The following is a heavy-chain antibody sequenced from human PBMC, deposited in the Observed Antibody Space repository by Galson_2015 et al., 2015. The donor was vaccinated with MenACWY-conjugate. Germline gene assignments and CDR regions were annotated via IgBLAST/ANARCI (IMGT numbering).Heavy chain of an antibody. J-gene: IGHJ5*02. CDR2: TYYRSKWYN. D-gene: IGHD4-17*01. Sequence: CAISGDSVSSNSAARNWIRQSPSRGLEWLGRTYYRSKWYNDYAVSVKSRITINPDTSKNQFSLQLNSVTPEDTAVYYCAREPGDYALNWFDPWGQGTLVTVSS. CDR1: GDSVSSNSAA. V-gene: IGHV6-1*01. CDR3: AREPGDYALNWFDP.